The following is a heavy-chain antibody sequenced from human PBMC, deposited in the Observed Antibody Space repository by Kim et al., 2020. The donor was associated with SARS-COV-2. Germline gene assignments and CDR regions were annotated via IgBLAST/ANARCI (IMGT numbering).Heavy chain of an antibody. Sequence: SETLSLTCTVSGGSISSSSYYWGWIRQPPGKGLEWIGSIYYSGSTYYNPSLKSRVTISVDTSKNQFSLKLSSVNAADTAVYYCARDVLLLWFGELRRPMDVWGQGPTVTVAS. CDR2: IYYSGST. CDR1: GGSISSSSYY. J-gene: IGHJ6*02. D-gene: IGHD3-10*01. V-gene: IGHV4-39*02. CDR3: ARDVLLLWFGELRRPMDV.